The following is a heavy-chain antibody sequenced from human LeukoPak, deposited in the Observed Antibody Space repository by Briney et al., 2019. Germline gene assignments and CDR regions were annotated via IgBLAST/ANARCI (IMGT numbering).Heavy chain of an antibody. Sequence: SETLSLTCTVSGGSIHSYWSWIRQPAGKGLEWIGRISGSGTITYNPALQSRLTISIDTSKNQFSLKLMSVTAAGTAVYYCARAGGAKFGSLILPNDAIDIWGQGTMVSVSS. D-gene: IGHD1-26*01. CDR1: GGSIHSY. J-gene: IGHJ3*02. CDR3: ARAGGAKFGSLILPNDAIDI. V-gene: IGHV4-4*07. CDR2: ISGSGTI.